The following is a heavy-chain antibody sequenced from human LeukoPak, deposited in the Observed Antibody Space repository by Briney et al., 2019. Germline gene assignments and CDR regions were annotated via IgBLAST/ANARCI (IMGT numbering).Heavy chain of an antibody. CDR1: GFTFSSYS. V-gene: IGHV3-48*01. D-gene: IGHD3-10*01. CDR3: AKDGLWFGELLYGYFDY. Sequence: PGGSLRLSCAASGFTFSSYSMNWVRQAPGKGLEWVSYISSSSSAIYYADSVKGRFTISRDNAKNSLYLQMNSLRAEDTALYYSAKDGLWFGELLYGYFDYWGQGTLVTVSS. J-gene: IGHJ4*02. CDR2: ISSSSSAI.